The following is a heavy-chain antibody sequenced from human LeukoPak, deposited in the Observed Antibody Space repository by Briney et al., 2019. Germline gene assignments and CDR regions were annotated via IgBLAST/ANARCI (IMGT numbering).Heavy chain of an antibody. CDR2: ISYSGSTI. Sequence: GGSLRLSCAASGFTFNDYYMSWIRQAPGKGREWVSYISYSGSTIYYADSVKGGLTIYRENAKNSVYVNMNRLRAEDTAVYYCAREGVSRYYFDSWGQGTLVTVSS. V-gene: IGHV3-11*04. D-gene: IGHD2-8*01. J-gene: IGHJ4*02. CDR1: GFTFNDYY. CDR3: AREGVSRYYFDS.